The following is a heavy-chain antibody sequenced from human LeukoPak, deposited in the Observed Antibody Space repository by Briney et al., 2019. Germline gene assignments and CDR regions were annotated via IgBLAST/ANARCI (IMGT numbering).Heavy chain of an antibody. Sequence: PGGSLRLSCAASGFTFSNYVMTWVRQAPGKGLEWVSGISGSGVSTYYADSVKGRFTISRDNSQNTLYLQMNSLRAEDTAVYYCAKDCSGSYYFDYWGQGTLATVSS. V-gene: IGHV3-23*01. CDR1: GFTFSNYV. CDR3: AKDCSGSYYFDY. CDR2: ISGSGVST. J-gene: IGHJ4*02. D-gene: IGHD2-15*01.